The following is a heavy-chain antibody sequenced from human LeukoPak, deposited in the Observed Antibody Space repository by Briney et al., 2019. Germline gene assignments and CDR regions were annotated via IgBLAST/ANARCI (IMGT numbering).Heavy chain of an antibody. J-gene: IGHJ6*02. Sequence: PGGSLRLSCAASGFTFSSYAMHWVRQAPGKGLEWVAVISYDGSNKYYADSVKGRFTISRDNSKNTLYLQMNSLRAEDTAVYYCARDFDSSGYYLYYYGMDVWGQGTTVTVSS. D-gene: IGHD3-22*01. CDR3: ARDFDSSGYYLYYYGMDV. V-gene: IGHV3-30-3*01. CDR2: ISYDGSNK. CDR1: GFTFSSYA.